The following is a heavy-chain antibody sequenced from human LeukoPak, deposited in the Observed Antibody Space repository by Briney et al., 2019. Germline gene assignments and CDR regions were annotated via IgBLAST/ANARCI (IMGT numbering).Heavy chain of an antibody. CDR2: ICYTGST. CDR3: ARVPLEYNTATHFDS. J-gene: IGHJ4*02. D-gene: IGHD1-14*01. Sequence: SETLSLTCTVSGGSISSDCWSWIRQPPGKGLEWIVYICYTGSTNYNPSLESRVPISVDTSKNQFSLKLTSVTAADTAIYYCARVPLEYNTATHFDSWGQGTLVTVSS. CDR1: GGSISSDC. V-gene: IGHV4-59*01.